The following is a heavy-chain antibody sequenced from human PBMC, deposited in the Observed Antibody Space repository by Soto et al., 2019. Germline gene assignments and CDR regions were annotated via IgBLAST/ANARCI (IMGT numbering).Heavy chain of an antibody. CDR3: ARGSLAGGYEFDS. CDR2: IWYDGSDK. J-gene: IGHJ4*01. D-gene: IGHD5-12*01. CDR1: GFTFSSYG. Sequence: QVQLVESGGGVVQPGRSLTISCAASGFTFSSYGMHWVRQAPGKGLEWVAIIWYDGSDKYYSGSVKGRFTISRDNSKNTLDLQMNIVGGEDTASYYCARGSLAGGYEFDSWRHETLVTLSS. V-gene: IGHV3-33*01.